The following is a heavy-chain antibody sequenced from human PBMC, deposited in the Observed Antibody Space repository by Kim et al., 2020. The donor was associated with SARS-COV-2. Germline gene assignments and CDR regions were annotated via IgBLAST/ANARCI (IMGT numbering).Heavy chain of an antibody. D-gene: IGHD3-22*01. J-gene: IGHJ4*02. CDR1: GFTFSDYT. V-gene: IGHV3-21*01. Sequence: GGSLRLSCAASGFTFSDYTMSWVRLAPGKGLEWVSSISSSATYISYADSVKGRFTISRDNGKNSVYLQMNSLRAEDTAVYYCARASSGYYDSSGYLYYFDYWGQGTLVTVSS. CDR2: ISSSATYI. CDR3: ARASSGYYDSSGYLYYFDY.